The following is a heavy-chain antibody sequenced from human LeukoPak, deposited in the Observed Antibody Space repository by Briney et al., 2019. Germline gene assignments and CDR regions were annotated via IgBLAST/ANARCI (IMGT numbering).Heavy chain of an antibody. CDR3: ARVEKYYDYVWGSYRYTFFDC. CDR2: IYYSGST. V-gene: IGHV4-59*12. J-gene: IGHJ4*02. D-gene: IGHD3-16*02. Sequence: SETLSLTCTVSGGSISSYYWSWIRQPPEKGLEWIGYIYYSGSTNYNPSLKSRVTISVDTSKNQFSLKLSSVTAADTAVYYCARVEKYYDYVWGSYRYTFFDCWGQGTLVTVSS. CDR1: GGSISSYY.